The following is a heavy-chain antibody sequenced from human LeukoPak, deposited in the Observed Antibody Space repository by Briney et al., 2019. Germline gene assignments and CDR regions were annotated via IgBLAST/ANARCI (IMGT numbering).Heavy chain of an antibody. CDR1: GGTFSSYA. CDR3: ARGLSPNMVRGVTPPDY. CDR2: IIPIFGTA. J-gene: IGHJ4*02. Sequence: GASVKVSCKASGGTFSSYAISWVRQAPGQGLEWMGGIIPIFGTANYAQKFQGRVTITTDESTSTAYMELSSLRSEDTAVYYCARGLSPNMVRGVTPPDYWGQGTLVTVSS. V-gene: IGHV1-69*05. D-gene: IGHD3-10*01.